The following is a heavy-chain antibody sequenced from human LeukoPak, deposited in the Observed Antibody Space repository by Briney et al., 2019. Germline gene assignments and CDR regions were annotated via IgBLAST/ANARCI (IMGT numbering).Heavy chain of an antibody. J-gene: IGHJ4*02. CDR2: IYYSGST. D-gene: IGHD3-10*01. V-gene: IGHV4-39*01. Sequence: PSETLSLTCTVSGGSISSSSYYWGWIRQPPGKGLEWIGSIYYSGSTYYNPSLKGRVTISVDTSKNQFSLKLSSVTAADTAVYYCARAPSYGSGTLVFDYWGQGTLVTVSS. CDR1: GGSISSSSYY. CDR3: ARAPSYGSGTLVFDY.